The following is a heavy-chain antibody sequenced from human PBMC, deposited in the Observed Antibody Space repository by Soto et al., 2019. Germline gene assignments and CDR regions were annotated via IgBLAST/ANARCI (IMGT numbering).Heavy chain of an antibody. CDR2: IYYSGST. Sequence: PSETLSLTCTVSGGSISSGDYYWSWIRQPPGKGLEWIGYIYYSGSTYYNPSLKSRVTISVDTSKNQFSLKLSSVTAADTAVYYCARVSGYNWFDPWGQGALVTVSS. D-gene: IGHD3-10*01. V-gene: IGHV4-30-4*01. CDR3: ARVSGYNWFDP. CDR1: GGSISSGDYY. J-gene: IGHJ5*02.